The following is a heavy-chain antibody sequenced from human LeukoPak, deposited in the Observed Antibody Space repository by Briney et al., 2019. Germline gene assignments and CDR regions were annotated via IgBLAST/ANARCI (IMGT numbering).Heavy chain of an antibody. CDR1: GGSITSYY. CDR2: IYYSGST. V-gene: IGHV4-59*01. Sequence: SETPSLTCTVSGGSITSYYWSWIRQPPGKGLEWIGYIYYSGSTNYNPSLEGRITISVDTSKNQFSLNLTSVTAADTAVYYCARAPAGPPYYYMGVWGRGTTVAVSS. J-gene: IGHJ6*03. CDR3: ARAPAGPPYYYMGV.